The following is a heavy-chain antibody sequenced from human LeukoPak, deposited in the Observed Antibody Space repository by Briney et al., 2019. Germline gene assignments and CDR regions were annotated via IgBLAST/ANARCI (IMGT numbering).Heavy chain of an antibody. Sequence: ASVKVSCKASGYTFTSYYMHWVRQAPGQGREWMGIINPSGGSTSYAQKFQGRVTMTRDTSTSTVYMELSSLRAEDTAVYYCARDHYHYYYDSSGYYFYFDYWGQGTLVTVSS. CDR1: GYTFTSYY. J-gene: IGHJ4*02. CDR3: ARDHYHYYYDSSGYYFYFDY. CDR2: INPSGGST. D-gene: IGHD3-22*01. V-gene: IGHV1-46*01.